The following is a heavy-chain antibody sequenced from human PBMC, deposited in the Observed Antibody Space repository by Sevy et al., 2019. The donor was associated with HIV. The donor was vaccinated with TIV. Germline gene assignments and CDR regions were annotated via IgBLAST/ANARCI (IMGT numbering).Heavy chain of an antibody. CDR1: GGSISSYY. CDR2: IYTSGST. CDR3: ARDNGHSGSLNYFDY. Sequence: SETLSLTCTVSGGSISSYYWSWIRQPAGKGLEWIGRIYTSGSTNYNPSLKSRVTMSVDTSKNQFSLKLSSVTAPDTAVYYCARDNGHSGSLNYFDYWGQGTLVTVSS. J-gene: IGHJ4*02. V-gene: IGHV4-4*07. D-gene: IGHD1-26*01.